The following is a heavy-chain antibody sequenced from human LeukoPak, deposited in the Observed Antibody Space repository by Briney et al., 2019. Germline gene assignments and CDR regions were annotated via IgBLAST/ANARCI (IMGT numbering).Heavy chain of an antibody. CDR3: ARRADYGGNSAEYFQH. V-gene: IGHV4-59*12. D-gene: IGHD4-23*01. Sequence: SETLSLTCTVSGGSSSSYYWSWIRQPPGKGLEWIGYINYSGSTKYNPSLKSRVTISVDTPKNQFSLKLSSVTAADTAVYYCARRADYGGNSAEYFQHWGQGTLVTVSS. CDR1: GGSSSSYY. J-gene: IGHJ1*01. CDR2: INYSGST.